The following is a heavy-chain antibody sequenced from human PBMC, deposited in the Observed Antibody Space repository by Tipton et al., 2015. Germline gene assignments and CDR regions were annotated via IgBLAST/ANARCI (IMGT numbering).Heavy chain of an antibody. J-gene: IGHJ6*02. CDR3: ARFRYYGSGTERGYFHGLDV. CDR2: IQYSGST. D-gene: IGHD3-10*01. Sequence: TLSLTCTVSGGSISSYYWSWIRQPPGKELEWIGYIQYSGSTNYNPSLKSRVSISVDTSKSQFFLKLNSVTAADTAVYYCARFRYYGSGTERGYFHGLDVWGQGTTVTVSS. V-gene: IGHV4-59*01. CDR1: GGSISSYY.